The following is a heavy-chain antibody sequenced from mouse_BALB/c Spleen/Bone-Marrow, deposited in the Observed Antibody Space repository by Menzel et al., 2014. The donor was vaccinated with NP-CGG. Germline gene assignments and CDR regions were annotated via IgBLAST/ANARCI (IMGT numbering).Heavy chain of an antibody. Sequence: EVKLQESGGGLVQPGGSLKLSCAASGFDFSRYWMSWVRQAPGKGLEWIGEINADSSTKKYTPSLKDKFIISRDNAKNTLYLQMSKVRYEDTALYYCARPRDYYGYFDVWGAGTTVTASS. D-gene: IGHD2-4*01. CDR3: ARPRDYYGYFDV. CDR2: INADSSTK. V-gene: IGHV4-1*02. CDR1: GFDFSRYW. J-gene: IGHJ1*01.